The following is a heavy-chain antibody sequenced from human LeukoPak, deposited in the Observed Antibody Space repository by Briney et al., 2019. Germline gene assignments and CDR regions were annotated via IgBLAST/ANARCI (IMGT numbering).Heavy chain of an antibody. CDR3: ARESRLIVGATPHDAFDI. CDR2: ISSSSSYI. J-gene: IGHJ3*02. D-gene: IGHD1-26*01. CDR1: GFTFGSYS. Sequence: GGSLRLSCAASGFTFGSYSMHWVRQAPGKGLEWVSSISSSSSYIYYADSVKGRFTISRDNAKNSLYLQMNSLRAEDTAVYYCARESRLIVGATPHDAFDIWGQGTMVTVSS. V-gene: IGHV3-21*01.